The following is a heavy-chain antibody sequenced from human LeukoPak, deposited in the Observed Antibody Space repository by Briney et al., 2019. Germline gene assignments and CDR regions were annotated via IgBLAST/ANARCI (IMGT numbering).Heavy chain of an antibody. V-gene: IGHV3-33*08. CDR3: ASDNWFDP. CDR2: IWYDGSKK. J-gene: IGHJ5*02. Sequence: GGSLRLSCAASGFTFSSYAMSWVRQAPGKGLEWVAVIWYDGSKKDYADSVKGRFTISRDNSKNTLYLQMNSLRAEDTAVYYCASDNWFDPWGQGTLVTVSS. CDR1: GFTFSSYA.